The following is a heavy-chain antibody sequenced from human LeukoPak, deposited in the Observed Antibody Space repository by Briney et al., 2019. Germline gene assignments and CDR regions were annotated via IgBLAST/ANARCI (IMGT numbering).Heavy chain of an antibody. V-gene: IGHV4-34*01. CDR2: INHSGST. J-gene: IGHJ6*03. CDR3: ARRSGGSYYYYYYMDV. Sequence: SETLTLTCAVYGGSFSGYYWSWMRQPPGKGLEWIGEINHSGSTNYNPSLKSRVTISVDTSKNQFSLKLSSVTAADTAVYYCARRSGGSYYYYYYMDVWGKGTTVTISS. CDR1: GGSFSGYY. D-gene: IGHD2-15*01.